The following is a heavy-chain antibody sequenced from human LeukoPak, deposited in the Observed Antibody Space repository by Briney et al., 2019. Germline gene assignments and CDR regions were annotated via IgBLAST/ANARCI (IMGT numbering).Heavy chain of an antibody. J-gene: IGHJ4*02. D-gene: IGHD6-19*01. V-gene: IGHV3-21*01. CDR1: GFTFSSYS. Sequence: GGSLRLSCAASGFTFSSYSMNWVRQAPGKGLEWVSSISSSSSYIYYADSVKGRFTISRHNAKNTLYLQMNSLRAEDTAVYYCARAGGSGWYGADYWGQGTLVTVSS. CDR2: ISSSSSYI. CDR3: ARAGGSGWYGADY.